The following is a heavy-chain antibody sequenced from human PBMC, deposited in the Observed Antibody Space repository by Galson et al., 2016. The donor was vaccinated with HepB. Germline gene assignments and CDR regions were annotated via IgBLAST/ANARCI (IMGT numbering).Heavy chain of an antibody. J-gene: IGHJ4*02. CDR2: ISSRSYI. V-gene: IGHV3-21*01. D-gene: IGHD2-2*01. CDR3: ATGVGYCVSTNCYADY. CDR1: GFTFSSYT. Sequence: SLRLSCAASGFTFSSYTMNWVRQAPGKGLEWVSSISSRSYIYYADSVKGRFTISRDNAKNSLYQQMNSLRAEDTAVYYCATGVGYCVSTNCYADYWGQGTLVTVSS.